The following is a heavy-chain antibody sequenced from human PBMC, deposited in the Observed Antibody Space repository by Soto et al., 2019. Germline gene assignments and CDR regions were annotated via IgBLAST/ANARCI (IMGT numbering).Heavy chain of an antibody. CDR2: IYYSGST. J-gene: IGHJ6*02. CDR3: ATVGSAHSYYYYGMDV. Sequence: SETLSLTCTVSGGSMSSSSYYWGWIRQPPGKGLEWIGSIYYSGSTYYNPSLKSRVTISVDTSKNQFSLKLCSVTAADTAVYYCATVGSAHSYYYYGMDVWGQGNTVTVS. CDR1: GGSMSSSSYY. V-gene: IGHV4-39*01. D-gene: IGHD3-10*01.